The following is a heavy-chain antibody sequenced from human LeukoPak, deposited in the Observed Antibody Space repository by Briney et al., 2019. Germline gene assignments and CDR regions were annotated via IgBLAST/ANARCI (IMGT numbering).Heavy chain of an antibody. J-gene: IGHJ5*02. CDR1: GYTFTGYY. CDR3: ARGSDYGDYWFDP. Sequence: ASVKVSCKASGYTFTGYYMHWVRQAPGQGPEWMGWINPNSGGTNYAQKFQGRVTMTRDTSISTAYMDLSSLRSDDTAVYYCARGSDYGDYWFDPWGQGTLVTVSS. D-gene: IGHD4-17*01. V-gene: IGHV1-2*02. CDR2: INPNSGGT.